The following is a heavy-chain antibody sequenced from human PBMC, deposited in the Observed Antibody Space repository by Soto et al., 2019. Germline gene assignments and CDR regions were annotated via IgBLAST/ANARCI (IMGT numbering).Heavy chain of an antibody. V-gene: IGHV4-31*03. J-gene: IGHJ4*02. CDR2: IYYSGST. Sequence: QVQLQESGPGLVKPSQTLSLTCTVSGGSISSGGYYWSWIRQHPGKGLEWIGYIYYSGSTYYNPSLKSRVTISVDTSKNQCSLKLSSVTAADTAVYYCARGIQLWLRVGYYFDYWGQGTLVTVSS. CDR3: ARGIQLWLRVGYYFDY. CDR1: GGSISSGGYY. D-gene: IGHD5-18*01.